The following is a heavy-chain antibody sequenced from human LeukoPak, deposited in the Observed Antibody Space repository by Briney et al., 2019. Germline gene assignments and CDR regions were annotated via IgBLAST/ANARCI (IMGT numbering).Heavy chain of an antibody. CDR1: GVTFSSYW. CDR3: ATEVASCSGSSLAY. J-gene: IGHJ4*02. D-gene: IGHD2-15*01. CDR2: IKQDGSDR. Sequence: PGGSLRLSCAASGVTFSSYWMSWVRQAPGKGLEWVANIKQDGSDRYYVDSVKGRFTISRDNGKNSLYLQMNSLRIDDTDVYFCATEVASCSGSSLAYWGQGTLVTVSS. V-gene: IGHV3-7*01.